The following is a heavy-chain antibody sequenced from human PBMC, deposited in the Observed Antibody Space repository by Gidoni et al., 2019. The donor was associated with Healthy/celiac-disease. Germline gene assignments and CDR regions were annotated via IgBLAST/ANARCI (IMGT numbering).Heavy chain of an antibody. Sequence: QVQLVESGGGVVQPGRSLRLTCAASGFTFSSYGMHWVRQAPGKGLEWVAVISYDGSNKYYADSVKGRFTISRDNSKNTLYLQMNSLSAEDTAVYYCAKDLGITEGLGSGYWGQGTLVTVSS. V-gene: IGHV3-30*18. CDR2: ISYDGSNK. J-gene: IGHJ4*02. D-gene: IGHD1-20*01. CDR1: GFTFSSYG. CDR3: AKDLGITEGLGSGY.